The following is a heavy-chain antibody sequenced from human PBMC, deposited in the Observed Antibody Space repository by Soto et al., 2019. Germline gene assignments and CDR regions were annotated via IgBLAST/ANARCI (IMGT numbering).Heavy chain of an antibody. J-gene: IGHJ5*02. CDR3: ARTVGATIRWCEP. D-gene: IGHD1-26*01. V-gene: IGHV1-18*01. CDR2: ISAYNGNT. CDR1: GYTFTNYG. Sequence: QVKLVQSGGEVKKPGASVKVSCKASGYTFTNYGISWVRQAPGQGLEWMGWISAYNGNTNYPQKFQGRVTMTTDTSTTTYYSELRSLRFDDTAGYYCARTVGATIRWCEPWGPGTLVTVSA.